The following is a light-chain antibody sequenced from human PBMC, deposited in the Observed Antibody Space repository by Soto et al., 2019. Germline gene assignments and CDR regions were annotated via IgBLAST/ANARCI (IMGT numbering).Light chain of an antibody. CDR3: QQYGSSPIT. CDR1: QSVSSTY. V-gene: IGKV3-20*01. Sequence: EIVLTRSPGTLSLSPGERATLSFRSSQSVSSTYLIWYQQKPGQAPRLLIYGASSRATGVPDRFSGGGSGTDFTLTISRLEPEDFAVYYCQQYGSSPITFGQGTRLEI. CDR2: GAS. J-gene: IGKJ5*01.